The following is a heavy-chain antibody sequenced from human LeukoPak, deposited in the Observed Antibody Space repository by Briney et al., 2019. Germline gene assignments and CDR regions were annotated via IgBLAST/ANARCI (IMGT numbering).Heavy chain of an antibody. Sequence: PSETLSLTCTVSGGSISSYYWSWIRQPAGKGLEWIGRIYTSGSTNYNPSLKSRVTMSVATSKNQFSLKLSSVTAADTAVYYCARDRGATIPRSENYYYYYMDVWGKGTTVTVSS. CDR2: IYTSGST. J-gene: IGHJ6*03. D-gene: IGHD1-26*01. CDR3: ARDRGATIPRSENYYYYYMDV. CDR1: GGSISSYY. V-gene: IGHV4-4*07.